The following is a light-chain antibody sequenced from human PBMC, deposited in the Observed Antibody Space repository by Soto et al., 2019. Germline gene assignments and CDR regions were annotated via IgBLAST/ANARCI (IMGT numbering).Light chain of an antibody. CDR3: QPYGTSPPKT. CDR2: GAS. V-gene: IGKV3-20*01. CDR1: QSVSSN. Sequence: QSPATLSVSPGERATLSCRASQSVSSNLAWYQQKPGQAPRLLIYGASSRATGIPDRFSGSGSGTDFTLTISRLEPEDFAVYYCQPYGTSPPKTFGQGTKVDIK. J-gene: IGKJ1*01.